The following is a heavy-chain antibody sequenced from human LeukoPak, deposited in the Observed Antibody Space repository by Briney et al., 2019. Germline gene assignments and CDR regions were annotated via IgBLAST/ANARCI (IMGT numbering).Heavy chain of an antibody. CDR3: ARRSYGGKDFDY. CDR1: GYGFTSYW. J-gene: IGHJ4*02. V-gene: IGHV5-51*07. CDR2: IYPGDSDT. D-gene: IGHD4-23*01. Sequence: GESLKISCKGSGYGFTSYWINWVHQMPGKGLEWMGIIYPGDSDTKYSPSFQGQVTISADKSINTAYLQWSSLKASDTAMYYCARRSYGGKDFDYWGQGTLVTVSS.